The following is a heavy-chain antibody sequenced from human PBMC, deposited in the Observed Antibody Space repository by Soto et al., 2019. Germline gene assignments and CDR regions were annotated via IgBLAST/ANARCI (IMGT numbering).Heavy chain of an antibody. CDR2: IYYSGST. CDR1: GGSISRSSYY. CDR3: AGQGGVVGAASLH. V-gene: IGHV4-39*01. J-gene: IGHJ4*03. Sequence: SETLPLTCTVSGGSISRSSYYWGWIRQPPGKGLEWIGSIYYSGSTYYNPSLKSRVTISVDTSKNQFSLKLSSVTAADTAVYYCAGQGGVVGAASLHWGQGTLVTVSS. D-gene: IGHD2-15*01.